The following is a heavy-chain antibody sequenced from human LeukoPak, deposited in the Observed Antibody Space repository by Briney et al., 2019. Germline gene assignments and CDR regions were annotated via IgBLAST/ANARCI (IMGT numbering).Heavy chain of an antibody. V-gene: IGHV3-23*01. D-gene: IGHD6-25*01. CDR3: AKTRGPAATHPDY. J-gene: IGHJ4*02. Sequence: PGGSLRLSCAASGFTFSYYAMTWVRQAPGKGPKWVSGIYGSGRITYYADSGRGRFTIARDDTKNTLYMQMNSLRGEDTAVYYCAKTRGPAATHPDYWGQGTLVTVSS. CDR2: IYGSGRIT. CDR1: GFTFSYYA.